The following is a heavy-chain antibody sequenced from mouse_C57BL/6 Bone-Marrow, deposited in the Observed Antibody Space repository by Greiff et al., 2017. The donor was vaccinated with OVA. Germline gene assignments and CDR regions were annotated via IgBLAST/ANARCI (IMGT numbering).Heavy chain of an antibody. CDR2: IYPGSGSP. Sequence: VQLQQPGAELVKPGASVKMSCKASGYTFTSYWITWVKQRPGKGLEWIGDIYPGSGSPNYNEKFKSKATLTVDTSSSTAYIPLSSLTSEDSAVYYCARSPRDYWGQGTSVTVSS. J-gene: IGHJ4*01. V-gene: IGHV1-55*01. CDR1: GYTFTSYW. CDR3: ARSPRDY.